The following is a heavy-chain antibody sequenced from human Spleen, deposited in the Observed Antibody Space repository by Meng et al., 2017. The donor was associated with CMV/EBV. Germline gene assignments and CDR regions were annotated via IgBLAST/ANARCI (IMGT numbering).Heavy chain of an antibody. CDR2: ISTQNGNT. D-gene: IGHD1-26*01. Sequence: KASGYHFITYGMGWLRQAPGQGLEWMGWISTQNGNTNYAKKFQDRLTMTTDPSTSTVYMELRSLRSDDTAVYFCARDRGTYLAYFDYWGQGTLVTVSS. J-gene: IGHJ4*02. CDR3: ARDRGTYLAYFDY. V-gene: IGHV1-18*01. CDR1: GYHFITYG.